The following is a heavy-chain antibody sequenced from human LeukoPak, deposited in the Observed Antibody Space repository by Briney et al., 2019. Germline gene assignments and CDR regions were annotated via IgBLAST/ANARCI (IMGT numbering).Heavy chain of an antibody. D-gene: IGHD2-21*01. CDR2: ISHNGIKE. J-gene: IGHJ4*02. CDR1: GFTFNIYN. CDR3: AREHTSLI. Sequence: GGSLRLSCAASGFTFNIYNMHWVCQSPGKGLEWVAVISHNGIKEDYSDSVKGRFTISRDNSRSTLYLQLNSLSAEDTAVYYCAREHTSLIWGQGTLVTVSS. V-gene: IGHV3-30*03.